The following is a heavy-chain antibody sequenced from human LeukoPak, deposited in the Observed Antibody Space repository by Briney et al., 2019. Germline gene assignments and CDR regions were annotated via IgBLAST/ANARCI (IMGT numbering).Heavy chain of an antibody. V-gene: IGHV3-23*01. D-gene: IGHD6-19*01. CDR2: ISGSGGST. CDR3: AKSWRNSSGWYGLFDY. CDR1: GFTFSSYA. Sequence: GGSLRLSCEASGFTFSSYAMSWVRQAPGKGLEWVSAISGSGGSTYYADSVKGRFTISRDNSKNTLYLQMNSLRAEDTAVYYCAKSWRNSSGWYGLFDYWGQGTLVTVSS. J-gene: IGHJ4*02.